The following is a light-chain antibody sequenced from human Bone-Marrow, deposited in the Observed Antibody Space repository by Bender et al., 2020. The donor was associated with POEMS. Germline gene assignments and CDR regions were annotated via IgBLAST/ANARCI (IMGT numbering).Light chain of an antibody. Sequence: SFELTQPPSVSVSPGHTANITCSGDKLGDNFVSWYQQRPGQSPVLVIYQYNKRPSGVPDRFSGSKSGTSASLAISGLQSEDEADYYCAAWDENMNGWVFGGGTKLTVL. V-gene: IGLV3-1*01. CDR2: QYN. CDR3: AAWDENMNGWV. J-gene: IGLJ3*02. CDR1: KLGDNF.